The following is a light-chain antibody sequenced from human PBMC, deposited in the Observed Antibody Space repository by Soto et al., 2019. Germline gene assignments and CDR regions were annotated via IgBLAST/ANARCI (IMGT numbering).Light chain of an antibody. CDR2: TNN. Sequence: QSVLTQPPSASGTPGQRVTISCSGSSSDVGSNTVNWYQQLPGTAPKLLVYTNNQRPSGVPDRFSGSKSGSSASLAISGLQSDDEADYYCSTCDDSLNGPVFGGGTKLTVL. J-gene: IGLJ2*01. CDR3: STCDDSLNGPV. CDR1: SSDVGSNT. V-gene: IGLV1-44*01.